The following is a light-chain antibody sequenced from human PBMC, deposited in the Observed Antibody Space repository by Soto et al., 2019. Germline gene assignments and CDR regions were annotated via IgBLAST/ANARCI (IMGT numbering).Light chain of an antibody. Sequence: DIQMTQSPSSLSASLGDRVTITCRASQSISHYLNWYQQKPGKAPKLLIYAASSLQSGVPSRFSGSGSGTDFTLTISSLQPEDFATHFCQESYSTPYTFGRGTKLEIK. CDR3: QESYSTPYT. CDR1: QSISHY. J-gene: IGKJ2*01. CDR2: AAS. V-gene: IGKV1-39*01.